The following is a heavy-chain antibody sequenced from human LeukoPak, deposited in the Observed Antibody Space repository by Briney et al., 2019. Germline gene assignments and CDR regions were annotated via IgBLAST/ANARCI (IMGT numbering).Heavy chain of an antibody. D-gene: IGHD5-24*01. CDR1: GGSISSYH. CDR2: IYYSGST. Sequence: SETLSLTCTVSGGSISSYHWSWIRQPPGKGLEWIGYIYYSGSTNYNPSLKSRVTISVDTSKNQFSLKLSSVTAADTAVYYCARDMVEMTYRGDRYYYYYGMDVWGQGTTVTVSS. CDR3: ARDMVEMTYRGDRYYYYYGMDV. V-gene: IGHV4-59*01. J-gene: IGHJ6*02.